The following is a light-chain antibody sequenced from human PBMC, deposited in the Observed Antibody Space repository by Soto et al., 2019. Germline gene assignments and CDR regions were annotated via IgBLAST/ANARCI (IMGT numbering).Light chain of an antibody. CDR3: IQHNTYPRT. CDR2: AAS. Sequence: DIQMTQSPSSLSASVGDRVIITCRASQSISSYLNWYQQKPGKIPKLLIYAASRLQSGVPSRFSGSGSGTDFTLTISSLQPEDSATYFCIQHNTYPRTFGQGTKVDIK. V-gene: IGKV1-17*01. CDR1: QSISSY. J-gene: IGKJ1*01.